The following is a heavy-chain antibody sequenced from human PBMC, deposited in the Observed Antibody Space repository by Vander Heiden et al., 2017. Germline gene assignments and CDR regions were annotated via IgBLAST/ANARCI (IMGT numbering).Heavy chain of an antibody. CDR1: GFTFSSYG. D-gene: IGHD2-2*01. J-gene: IGHJ4*02. CDR2: RWYDGRNK. CDR3: AREAVPAATTYYFDY. V-gene: IGHV3-33*01. Sequence: QVQLVESGGGVVQPGRSLRLSCAASGFTFSSYGMNWGRQAPGKGREWVAVRWYDGRNKYYAASVKGRFSISRDNSKNTLYLQMNSLRAEDTAVYYCAREAVPAATTYYFDYWGQGTLVTVSS.